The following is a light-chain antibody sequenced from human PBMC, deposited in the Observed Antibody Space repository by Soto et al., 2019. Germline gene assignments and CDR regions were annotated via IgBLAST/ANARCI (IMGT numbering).Light chain of an antibody. Sequence: EIVLTQSPATLSLSPGERATLSCRASQSVSSYLAWYQQKPGQAPRLLIYDASNRATGIPARFSGSGSGTDFTLTISSLEPEDFAVYHCQQRSNWLTFGCGTQVDSK. J-gene: IGKJ4*01. CDR2: DAS. V-gene: IGKV3-11*01. CDR3: QQRSNWLT. CDR1: QSVSSY.